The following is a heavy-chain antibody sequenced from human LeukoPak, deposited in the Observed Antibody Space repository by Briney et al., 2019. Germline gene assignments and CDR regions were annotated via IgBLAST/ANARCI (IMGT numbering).Heavy chain of an antibody. J-gene: IGHJ4*02. CDR1: GFTFNTYR. CDR3: ATVGSSWFYDY. Sequence: GGSLRLSCAASGFTFNTYRMNWVRQAPGKGLEWVSYFSSSSGTMYYADSVRGRFTISRDIAKNSLYLQMNSLRAEDTAVYYCATVGSSWFYDYWGQGTLVTVSS. D-gene: IGHD6-13*01. CDR2: FSSSSGTM. V-gene: IGHV3-48*01.